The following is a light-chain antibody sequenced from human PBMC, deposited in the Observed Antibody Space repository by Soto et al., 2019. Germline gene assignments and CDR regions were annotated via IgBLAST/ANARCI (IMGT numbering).Light chain of an antibody. CDR2: GAS. CDR3: QQYDNTWT. V-gene: IGKV3-20*01. CDR1: QIITSSS. Sequence: EIVLTQSPGTLSLSPGETATLSCRASQIITSSSLAWYQQKPGQAPRLLIYGASSRATGIPDRFSGSGSGTDFILTISRLEPEDSAVYYCQQYDNTWTFGQGTKVEIK. J-gene: IGKJ1*01.